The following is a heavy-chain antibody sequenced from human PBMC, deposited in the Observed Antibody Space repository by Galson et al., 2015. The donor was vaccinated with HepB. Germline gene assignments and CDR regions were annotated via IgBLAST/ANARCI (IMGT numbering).Heavy chain of an antibody. CDR1: GFTFSSYW. J-gene: IGHJ4*02. D-gene: IGHD2-21*02. V-gene: IGHV3-74*01. Sequence: SLRLSCAASGFTFSSYWMHWVRQAPGKGLVWVSRINSDGSRTSHADSVKGRFTISRDSAKKMLYLQMNSLRAEDTAVYYCARVSGECGGDCYLDFWGQGTRVTVSS. CDR3: ARVSGECGGDCYLDF. CDR2: INSDGSRT.